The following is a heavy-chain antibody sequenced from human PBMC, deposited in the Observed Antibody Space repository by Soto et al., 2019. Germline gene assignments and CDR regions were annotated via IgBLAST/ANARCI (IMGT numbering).Heavy chain of an antibody. CDR2: INHSGST. CDR3: AASSGWDQYYFDY. V-gene: IGHV4-34*01. J-gene: IGHJ4*02. D-gene: IGHD6-19*01. Sequence: LETLSLTCAVYGGSFSGYYWSWIRQPPGKGLEWIGEINHSGSTNYNPSLKSRVTISVDTSKNQFSLKLSSVTAADTAVYYCAASSGWDQYYFDYWGQGTLVTVSS. CDR1: GGSFSGYY.